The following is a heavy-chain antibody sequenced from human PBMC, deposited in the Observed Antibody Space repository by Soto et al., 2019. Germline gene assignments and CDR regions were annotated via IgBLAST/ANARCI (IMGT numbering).Heavy chain of an antibody. CDR1: CYTCTSDG. V-gene: IGHV1-18*01. Sequence: VQLVQSGAELKKPGASVKVSCKASCYTCTSDGISWVRQAPGQGLEWVGWISAYNGNTSYAQKLQGRVTMTTDTSTSTAYMELRSLRSDDAAVYYCARPRRGNQFYSWGQGTLVPVSS. J-gene: IGHJ4*02. D-gene: IGHD4-4*01. CDR3: ARPRRGNQFYS. CDR2: ISAYNGNT.